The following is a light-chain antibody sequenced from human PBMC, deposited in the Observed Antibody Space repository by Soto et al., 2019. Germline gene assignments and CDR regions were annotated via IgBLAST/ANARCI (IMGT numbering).Light chain of an antibody. J-gene: IGLJ1*01. V-gene: IGLV2-8*01. CDR1: SSDVGGYNY. CDR3: SAYASNRYV. Sequence: QAALPQPPSASGSPGQSVTISCTGTSSDVGGYNYVSWYQQHPGKAPKLLIYEVNKRPSGVPDRFSGSKSGNTASLTVSGTQAEDEDEYYCSAYASNRYVVGTGTKVTGL. CDR2: EVN.